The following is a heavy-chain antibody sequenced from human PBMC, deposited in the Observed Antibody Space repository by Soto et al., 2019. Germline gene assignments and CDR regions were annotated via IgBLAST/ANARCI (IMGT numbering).Heavy chain of an antibody. CDR1: GYTFSCCD. V-gene: IGHV1-8*01. CDR3: ARVFGDVTH. CDR2: MNPNSGNT. D-gene: IGHD2-21*02. Sequence: QVQLVQSGAEVKKPAASVKVSCKASGYTFSCCDINWVRQATGQGLEWLGWMNPNSGNTGYAQRFQGRVTMTRDTSISTAYMELNSLRSDDTAVYYCARVFGDVTHWGQGTLVTVSS. J-gene: IGHJ4*02.